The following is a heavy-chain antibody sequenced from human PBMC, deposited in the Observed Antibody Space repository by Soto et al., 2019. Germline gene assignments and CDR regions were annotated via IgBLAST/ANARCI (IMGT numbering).Heavy chain of an antibody. Sequence: SQTLSLTCAISGVSVSSNSAAWNWIRQSPSSGLEWLGRTYYRSKWYNDYAVSVKSRITINPDTSKNHFSLQLNSVTSADTAVYYCARGEQQWLVRRGFDYWGQGTLVTVSS. CDR3: ARGEQQWLVRRGFDY. D-gene: IGHD6-19*01. J-gene: IGHJ4*02. CDR1: GVSVSSNSAA. CDR2: TYYRSKWYN. V-gene: IGHV6-1*01.